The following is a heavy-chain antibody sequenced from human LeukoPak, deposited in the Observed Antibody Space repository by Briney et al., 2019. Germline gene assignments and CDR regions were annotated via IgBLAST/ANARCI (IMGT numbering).Heavy chain of an antibody. D-gene: IGHD4-17*01. CDR2: IYSGGTI. Sequence: WGSLRLSCAASGFTVSSSYMSWVRQAPGKGLEWVSIIYSGGTIYYADSVKGRFTISRDSSKNALYLQMNSLRAEDTAVYYCARQGNGDYPNWFDPWGQGTLVTVSS. J-gene: IGHJ5*02. V-gene: IGHV3-66*02. CDR3: ARQGNGDYPNWFDP. CDR1: GFTVSSSY.